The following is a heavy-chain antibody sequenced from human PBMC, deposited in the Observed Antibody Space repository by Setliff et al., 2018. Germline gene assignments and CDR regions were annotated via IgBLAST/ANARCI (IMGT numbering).Heavy chain of an antibody. J-gene: IGHJ4*02. Sequence: PGGSLRLSCATSGFTFREYSMAWVRQAPGKGLEWVAGVVQGGGGVYADSVKGRSTISRDNSKNTVLLQMNSLRVDDTATYYCVKDRVNDGFWDFDSWGQGIMVTVSS. CDR2: VVQGGGG. D-gene: IGHD1-26*01. CDR1: GFTFREYS. V-gene: IGHV3-23*01. CDR3: VKDRVNDGFWDFDS.